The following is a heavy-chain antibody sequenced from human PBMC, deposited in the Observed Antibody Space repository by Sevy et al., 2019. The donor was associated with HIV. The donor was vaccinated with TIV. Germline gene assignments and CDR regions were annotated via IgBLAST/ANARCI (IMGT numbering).Heavy chain of an antibody. CDR1: GLTFSSYS. V-gene: IGHV3-48*02. CDR3: GRDGSSWYGLVDH. J-gene: IGHJ5*02. Sequence: GGSLRLSCAASGLTFSSYSMNWVRQAPGKGLEWISYISTSSSTKYYADSVKGRFTVSRDNAKNSLYLQMNSLRDEDTAVYYCGRDGSSWYGLVDHWGQGTLVTVSS. CDR2: ISTSSSTK. D-gene: IGHD2-15*01.